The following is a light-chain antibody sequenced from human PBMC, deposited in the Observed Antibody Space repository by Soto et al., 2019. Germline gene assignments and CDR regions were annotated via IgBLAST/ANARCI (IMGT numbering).Light chain of an antibody. CDR3: QQYST. Sequence: EIVLTQSPGTLSLSPGERATLSCRASQSVSSSYLAWYQQKPGQAPRLLIYGASSRATGIPDRCSGSGSGTDFTLTISGLEPEDFAVYYCQQYSTFGQGTKVDIK. J-gene: IGKJ1*01. CDR2: GAS. V-gene: IGKV3-20*01. CDR1: QSVSSSY.